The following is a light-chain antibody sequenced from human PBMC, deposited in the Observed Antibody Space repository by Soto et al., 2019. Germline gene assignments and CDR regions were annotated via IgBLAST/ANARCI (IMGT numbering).Light chain of an antibody. CDR2: GSS. V-gene: IGKV3-20*01. J-gene: IGKJ1*01. CDR3: KQYNNSPRT. Sequence: EIGLTQSPGTLSLSPGEKATLSCRASQSVSSYLAWYQQKPGQAPRLLIYGSSPRLTCIPDRFSGVGSGTDFTLTISRLDPEDFAVYYCKQYNNSPRTFGQGTKLEIK. CDR1: QSVSSY.